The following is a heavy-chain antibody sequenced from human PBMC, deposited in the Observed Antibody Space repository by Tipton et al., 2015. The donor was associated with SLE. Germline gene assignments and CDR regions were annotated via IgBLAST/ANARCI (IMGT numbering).Heavy chain of an antibody. V-gene: IGHV3-23*01. CDR2: ISGSDGST. Sequence: SLRLSCAASGFTFSSYAMSWVRQAPGKGLEWVSAISGSDGSTYYADSVKGRFTISRDNSKNTLYLQMNSLRAEDTAVYYCARSTPQLIPAASYWGQGTLVTVSS. CDR3: ARSTPQLIPAASY. D-gene: IGHD6-13*01. J-gene: IGHJ4*02. CDR1: GFTFSSYA.